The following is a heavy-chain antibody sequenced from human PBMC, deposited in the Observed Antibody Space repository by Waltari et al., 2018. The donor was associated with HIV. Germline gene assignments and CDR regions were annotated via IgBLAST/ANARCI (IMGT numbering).Heavy chain of an antibody. CDR2: IVVGSGNT. J-gene: IGHJ4*01. Sequence: QMQLVQAGPEVKKPGTSVKVSCKASGFTFTSSAVQWVRQARGQRLEWIGWIVVGSGNTNYAQKFQERVTITRDMSTSTAYMELSSLSSDDTAVYYYAAAEDRSGYYSGDYWGQGTPITVSS. CDR3: AAAEDRSGYYSGDY. D-gene: IGHD3-22*01. CDR1: GFTFTSSA. V-gene: IGHV1-58*01.